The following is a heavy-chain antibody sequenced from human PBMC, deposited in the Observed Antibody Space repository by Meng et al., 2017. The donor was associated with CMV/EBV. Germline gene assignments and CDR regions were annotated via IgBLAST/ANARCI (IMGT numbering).Heavy chain of an antibody. CDR2: INQSGST. V-gene: IGHV4-34*01. Sequence: LACDGYGGSFSGHYCSGMRQRPGKGLEWIGEINQSGSTNDNPSLKSRVTISVDTCKNQFSRKLSSVTAADTAVYYCARYGGNPGGVDYWGQGTLVTVSS. D-gene: IGHD4/OR15-4a*01. CDR3: ARYGGNPGGVDY. CDR1: GGSFSGHY. J-gene: IGHJ4*02.